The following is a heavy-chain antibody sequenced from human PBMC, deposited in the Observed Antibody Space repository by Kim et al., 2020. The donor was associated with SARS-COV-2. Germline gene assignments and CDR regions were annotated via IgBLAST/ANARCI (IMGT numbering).Heavy chain of an antibody. CDR3: ARSRGGSGSYYGGYFDY. Sequence: SETLSLTCAVYGGSFSGYYWSWIRQPPGKGLEWIGEINHSGSTNYNPSLKSRVTISVDTSKNQFSLKLSSVTAADTAVYYCARSRGGSGSYYGGYFDYWGQGTLVTVSS. V-gene: IGHV4-34*01. J-gene: IGHJ4*02. CDR2: INHSGST. D-gene: IGHD3-10*01. CDR1: GGSFSGYY.